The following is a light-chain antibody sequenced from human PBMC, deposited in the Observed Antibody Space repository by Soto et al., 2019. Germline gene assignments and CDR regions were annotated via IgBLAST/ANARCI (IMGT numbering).Light chain of an antibody. CDR2: DAS. J-gene: IGKJ5*01. CDR3: QQYGSSPIT. Sequence: EKVMTQSPATLSLSPGERATLHCGASQSVSSSYVAWYQHRPGLAPRLLIHDASSRATDIPDRFSGTKSGTDFTLTIRRLEPEDAAVYYCQQYGSSPITFGQGTRLEIK. CDR1: QSVSSSY. V-gene: IGKV3D-20*01.